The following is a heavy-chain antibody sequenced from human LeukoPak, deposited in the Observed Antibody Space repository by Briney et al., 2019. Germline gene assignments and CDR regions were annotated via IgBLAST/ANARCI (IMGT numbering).Heavy chain of an antibody. J-gene: IGHJ3*02. CDR2: MRTTSRYI. CDR3: ARCSSSGAEAFDM. Sequence: PGGSLRLSCAASGFTFNNYCMNWARQAPGKGLEWVSSMRTTSRYIYYAESVKGRFTISRDNAKNSLYLQMNSLRDEDTAVYYCARCSSSGAEAFDMWGHGTMVIVSS. CDR1: GFTFNNYC. V-gene: IGHV3-21*01. D-gene: IGHD6-25*01.